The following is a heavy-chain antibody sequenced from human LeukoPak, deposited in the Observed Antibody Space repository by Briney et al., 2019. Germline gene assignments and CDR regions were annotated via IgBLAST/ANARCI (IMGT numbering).Heavy chain of an antibody. CDR1: GFTFSSYA. D-gene: IGHD6-6*01. CDR3: AKDAKGVSSIAAYRN. Sequence: GGSPRLSCAASGFTFSSYAMSWVRQAPGKGLEWVSAISGSGGSTCYADSVKGRFTISRDNSKNTLYLQMNSLRAEDTAVYYCAKDAKGVSSIAAYRNWGQGTLVTVSS. V-gene: IGHV3-23*01. CDR2: ISGSGGST. J-gene: IGHJ4*02.